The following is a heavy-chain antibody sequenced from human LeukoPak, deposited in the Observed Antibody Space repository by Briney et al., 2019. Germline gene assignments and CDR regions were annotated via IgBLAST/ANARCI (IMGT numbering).Heavy chain of an antibody. J-gene: IGHJ1*01. Sequence: GGSLRLSCAASGFTVSSNYMNWVRQAPGKGLEWVSVIYSGGSTYYADSVRGRFTISRDNSKTTLYLQMNSLRAEDTAVYYCARAPREDYYDSSGYYKEEYFQHWGQGTLVTVSS. CDR1: GFTVSSNY. D-gene: IGHD3-22*01. V-gene: IGHV3-53*01. CDR2: IYSGGST. CDR3: ARAPREDYYDSSGYYKEEYFQH.